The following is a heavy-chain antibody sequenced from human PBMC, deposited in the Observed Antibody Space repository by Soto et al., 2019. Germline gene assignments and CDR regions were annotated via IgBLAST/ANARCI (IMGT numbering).Heavy chain of an antibody. D-gene: IGHD6-19*01. CDR1: GFTFTTYW. V-gene: IGHV3-7*01. CDR3: AIATRGTVVAGTGRY. J-gene: IGHJ4*02. Sequence: EVQLVESGGNLVQPGGSLRLSCAVSGFTFTTYWMSWVRQAPEKGPEWVAIMNQDGSEEYYGDSVKGRFTICRDNAKDSMYLKMNSLGAEDTAVYYCAIATRGTVVAGTGRYWGQGTLVTVSS. CDR2: MNQDGSEE.